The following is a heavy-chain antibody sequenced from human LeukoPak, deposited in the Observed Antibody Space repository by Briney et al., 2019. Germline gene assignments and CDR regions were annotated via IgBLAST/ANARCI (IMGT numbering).Heavy chain of an antibody. D-gene: IGHD5-12*01. V-gene: IGHV4-59*12. CDR1: GGSISSYY. Sequence: SETLSLTCTVSGGSISSYYWSWIRQPPGKGLEWIGEIYHSGSTNYNPSLKSRVTISVDKSKNQFSLKLSSVTAADTAVYYCARSGYSGYDWNYWGQGTLVTVSS. CDR3: ARSGYSGYDWNY. CDR2: IYHSGST. J-gene: IGHJ4*02.